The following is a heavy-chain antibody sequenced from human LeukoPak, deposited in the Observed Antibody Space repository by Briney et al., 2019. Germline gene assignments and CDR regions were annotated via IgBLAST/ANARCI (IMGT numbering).Heavy chain of an antibody. CDR2: IYYSGST. Sequence: SETLSLTCTVSGGSISSYYWSWIRQPPGKGLEWIGYIYYSGSTNYNPSLKSRVTISVDTSKNQFSLKLSSVTAADTAVYYCARGGYSSGPFDYWGQGTLVTVSS. CDR1: GGSISSYY. J-gene: IGHJ4*02. CDR3: ARGGYSSGPFDY. V-gene: IGHV4-59*01. D-gene: IGHD5-18*01.